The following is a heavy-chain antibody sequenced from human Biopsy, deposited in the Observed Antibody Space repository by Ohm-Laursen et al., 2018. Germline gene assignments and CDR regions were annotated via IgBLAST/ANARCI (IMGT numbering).Heavy chain of an antibody. Sequence: SDTLSLTCPVSGGSVSSNVAYWAWIRQPPGKGLESIGSIFYSGIPYSTPPLQSRVTMSVDTSKNQFSLNLTSVTAADTAVYYCARHPTGFWFDPWGQGTLVIVSS. CDR3: ARHPTGFWFDP. CDR2: IFYSGIP. V-gene: IGHV4-39*01. J-gene: IGHJ5*02. CDR1: GGSVSSNVAY.